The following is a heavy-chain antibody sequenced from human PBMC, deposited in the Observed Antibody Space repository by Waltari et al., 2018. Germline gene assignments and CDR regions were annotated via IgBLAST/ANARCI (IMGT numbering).Heavy chain of an antibody. V-gene: IGHV1-69*04. CDR3: ARDGKEEDGYTNEYYFDY. CDR2: LLPLLGIA. D-gene: IGHD5-12*01. J-gene: IGHJ4*02. CDR1: GGTFSSYA. Sequence: QVQLVQSGAEVKKPGSSVKVSFKASGGTFSSYAISWVRQAPGPGLEWMGGLLPLLGIANYAQKFQGRVTTTADESTSTAYMELSSLRSEDTAVYYCARDGKEEDGYTNEYYFDYWGQGTLVTVSS.